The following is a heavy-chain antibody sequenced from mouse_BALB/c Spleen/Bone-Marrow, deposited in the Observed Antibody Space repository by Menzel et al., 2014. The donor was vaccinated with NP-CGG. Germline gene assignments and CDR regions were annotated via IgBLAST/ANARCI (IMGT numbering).Heavy chain of an antibody. V-gene: IGHV1-69*02. CDR1: VYTFTSYW. Sequence: SRAELVRPGAQVQLCCKDSVYTFTSYWINWVKQRPGQGLEWIGNIYPSDSYTNYNQKFKDKATLTVDKSSSTAYMQLSSPTSEDSAVYYCTRDYDVYQAMDCWAQGTPFTFSS. D-gene: IGHD2-3*01. CDR3: TRDYDVYQAMDC. J-gene: IGHJ4*01. CDR2: IYPSDSYT.